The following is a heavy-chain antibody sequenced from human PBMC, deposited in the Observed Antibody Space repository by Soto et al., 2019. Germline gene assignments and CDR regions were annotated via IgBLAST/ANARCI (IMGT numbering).Heavy chain of an antibody. J-gene: IGHJ3*02. CDR1: GYTFTGYY. CDR3: ARAKKTLGYCSGGSCGAFDI. CDR2: INPNSGGT. Sequence: ASVKVSCKASGYTFTGYYMHWVRQAPGQGLEWMGWINPNSGGTNYAQKFKGRVTMTRDTSISTAYMELSRLRSDDTAVYYCARAKKTLGYCSGGSCGAFDIWGQGTMVTVSS. D-gene: IGHD2-15*01. V-gene: IGHV1-2*02.